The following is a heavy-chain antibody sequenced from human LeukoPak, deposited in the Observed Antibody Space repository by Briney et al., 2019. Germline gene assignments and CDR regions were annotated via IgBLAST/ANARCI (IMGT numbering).Heavy chain of an antibody. Sequence: GGSLRLSCAASGFTFHNYEMNWVRQAPGKGLEWVSYISISGSTIYYGDSVKGRFTISRDNAKNSLYLQMNSLRAEDTAVYYCARVRITQYNFVMDVWGQGTTATVSS. CDR3: ARVRITQYNFVMDV. V-gene: IGHV3-48*03. CDR1: GFTFHNYE. D-gene: IGHD5-24*01. CDR2: ISISGSTI. J-gene: IGHJ6*02.